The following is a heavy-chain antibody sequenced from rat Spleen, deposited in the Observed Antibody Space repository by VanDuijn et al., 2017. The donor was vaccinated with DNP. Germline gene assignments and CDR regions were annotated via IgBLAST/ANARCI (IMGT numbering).Heavy chain of an antibody. J-gene: IGHJ4*01. CDR3: ARYDRYNYYAMDA. V-gene: IGHV2S8*01. CDR2: MSSGGNT. CDR1: GFSLTSYG. D-gene: IGHD1-11*01. Sequence: QVQLKESGPGLVQPSQTLSLTCTVSGFSLTSYGVSWVRQPPGKGLEWNAAMSSGGNTYYNSALKSRLSVSRDTSKSQVFLKMNSLQTEGTAMYFCARYDRYNYYAMDAWGQGTSVNVSS.